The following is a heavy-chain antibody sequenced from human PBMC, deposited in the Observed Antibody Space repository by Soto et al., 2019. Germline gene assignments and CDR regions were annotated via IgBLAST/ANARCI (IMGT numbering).Heavy chain of an antibody. J-gene: IGHJ4*02. CDR2: IYYSGST. CDR1: GGSISSGDYY. CDR3: ARVGGFGATTIDY. V-gene: IGHV4-30-4*01. Sequence: QVQLQESGPGLVKPSQTLSLTCTVSGGSISSGDYYWSWIRQPPGKGLEWIGYIYYSGSTYYNPSRKGRVTISVDPSKNQFSLQLSSVTAADTAVYYCARVGGFGATTIDYWGQGTLVTVSS. D-gene: IGHD3-10*01.